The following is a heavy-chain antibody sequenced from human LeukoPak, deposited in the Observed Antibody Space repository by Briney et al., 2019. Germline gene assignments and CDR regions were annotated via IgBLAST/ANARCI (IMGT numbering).Heavy chain of an antibody. D-gene: IGHD6-19*01. CDR1: GGSISSYY. CDR3: ARDQWLTHYYYYGMDV. Sequence: PSETLSLTCTVSGGSISSYYWSWIRQPPGKGLEWVGYIYYSGSTNYNPSLKSRVTISVDTSKNQFSLKLSSVTAADTAVYYCARDQWLTHYYYYGMDVWGQGTTVTVSS. V-gene: IGHV4-59*01. J-gene: IGHJ6*02. CDR2: IYYSGST.